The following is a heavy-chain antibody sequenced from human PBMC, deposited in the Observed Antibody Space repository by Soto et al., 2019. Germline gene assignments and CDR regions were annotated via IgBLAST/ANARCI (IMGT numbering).Heavy chain of an antibody. CDR2: IYHSGST. D-gene: IGHD3-22*01. J-gene: IGHJ3*02. V-gene: IGHV4-30-2*01. CDR1: GGSISSGGYS. Sequence: SETLSLTCAVSGGSISSGGYSWSWIRQPPGKGLEWIGYIYHSGSTYYNPSLKSRVTISVDRSKNQFSLKLSSVTAADTAVHYCARLCDSSAQDAFDIWGQGTMVTVSS. CDR3: ARLCDSSAQDAFDI.